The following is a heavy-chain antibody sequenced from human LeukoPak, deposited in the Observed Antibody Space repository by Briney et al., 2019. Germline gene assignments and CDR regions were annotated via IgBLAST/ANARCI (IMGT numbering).Heavy chain of an antibody. J-gene: IGHJ4*02. CDR2: ISYGGNYK. Sequence: PGGSLRHSCAASGXTFRNYGVHWVRQAPGKGLEWVAVISYGGNYKFYADSLKGRFTISRDTSRDTLYLQMNSLRAEDTAVYYCAEADSSDWYNLDFWGQGTLVTVST. CDR3: AEADSSDWYNLDF. V-gene: IGHV3-30*18. D-gene: IGHD6-19*01. CDR1: GXTFRNYG.